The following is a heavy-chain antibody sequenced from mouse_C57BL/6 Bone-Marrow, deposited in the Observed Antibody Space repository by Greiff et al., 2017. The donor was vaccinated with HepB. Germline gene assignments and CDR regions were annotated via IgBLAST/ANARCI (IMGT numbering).Heavy chain of an antibody. Sequence: QVQLKQSGAELMKPGASVKLSCKATGYTFTGYWIEWVKQRPGHGLEWIGEILPGSGSTNYNEKFKGKATFTADTSSNTAYMQLSSLTTEDSAIYYCARRYYGSSPAWFAYWGQGTLVTVSA. V-gene: IGHV1-9*01. D-gene: IGHD1-1*01. CDR1: GYTFTGYW. CDR2: ILPGSGST. CDR3: ARRYYGSSPAWFAY. J-gene: IGHJ3*01.